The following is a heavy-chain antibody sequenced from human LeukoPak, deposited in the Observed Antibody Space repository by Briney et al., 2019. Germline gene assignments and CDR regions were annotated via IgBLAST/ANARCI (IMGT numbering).Heavy chain of an antibody. CDR2: IYHSGST. J-gene: IGHJ5*02. CDR3: AIVVVPAARFDP. Sequence: PSETLSLTCAVSGGSISSSNWWSWVRQPPGKGLEWIGEIYHSGSTNYNPSPKSRVTISVDKSKNQFSLKLSSVTAADTAVYYCAIVVVPAARFDPWGQGTLVTVSS. V-gene: IGHV4-4*02. CDR1: GGSISSSNW. D-gene: IGHD2-2*01.